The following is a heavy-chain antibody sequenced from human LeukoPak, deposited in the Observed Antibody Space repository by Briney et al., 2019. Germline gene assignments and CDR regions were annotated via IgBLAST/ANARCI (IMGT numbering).Heavy chain of an antibody. D-gene: IGHD6-19*01. Sequence: HSGGSLRLSCAASGFTFSSYAMHWVRQAPGKGLEWVAVISYDGSNKYYADSVKGRFTISRDNAKNSLYLQMNSLRAEDTAVYYCARDHTVRQWPTHFDYWGQGTLVTVSS. CDR1: GFTFSSYA. J-gene: IGHJ4*02. V-gene: IGHV3-30-3*01. CDR2: ISYDGSNK. CDR3: ARDHTVRQWPTHFDY.